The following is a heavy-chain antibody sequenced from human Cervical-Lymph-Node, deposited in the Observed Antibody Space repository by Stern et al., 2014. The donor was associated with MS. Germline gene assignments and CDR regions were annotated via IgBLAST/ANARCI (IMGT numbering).Heavy chain of an antibody. D-gene: IGHD2-21*02. Sequence: QVQLQESGPGLVKPSQTLSLICAVSGGSMASSTGGYFWSWIRQPPVKGLEWNGFIYYRVSPQYNPPLNNPNTISVDTSKNQVSLRLTSMTAADTAVYYCARVAYCGGDCSAFDSWGQGTLVTVSS. CDR1: GGSMASSTGGYF. V-gene: IGHV4-31*11. J-gene: IGHJ4*02. CDR2: IYYRVSP. CDR3: ARVAYCGGDCSAFDS.